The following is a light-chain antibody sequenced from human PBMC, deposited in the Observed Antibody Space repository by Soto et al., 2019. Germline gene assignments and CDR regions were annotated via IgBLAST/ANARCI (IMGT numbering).Light chain of an antibody. CDR1: RSDIGDSNF. V-gene: IGLV2-14*01. J-gene: IGLJ1*01. CDR3: ASFRSGTILV. Sequence: LTHPASVSWSPGQSVTISCTGPRSDIGDSNFISWYQHSPGKAPRLLIYEVNNRPSGVSKRFSGSKAGNTASLTISGLLDDDEADYFCASFRSGTILVFGSGTKVTVL. CDR2: EVN.